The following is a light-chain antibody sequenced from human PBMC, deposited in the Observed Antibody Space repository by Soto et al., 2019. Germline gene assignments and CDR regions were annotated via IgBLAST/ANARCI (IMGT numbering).Light chain of an antibody. CDR2: ASS. J-gene: IGKJ3*01. CDR3: QKYDSAPRT. Sequence: DIQMTQSPSSLSASVGDRVTITCRASQGISNHLAWYQQKPGNVPKLLIYASSTLQSGVPSRFSGSGSGTDFTLTIGSLQPEDVATYYCQKYDSAPRTFGPGTKVDL. V-gene: IGKV1-27*01. CDR1: QGISNH.